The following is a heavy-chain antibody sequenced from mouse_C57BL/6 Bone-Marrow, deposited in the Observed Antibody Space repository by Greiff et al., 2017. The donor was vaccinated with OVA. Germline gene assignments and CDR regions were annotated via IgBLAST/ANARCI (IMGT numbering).Heavy chain of an antibody. Sequence: EVKLVESGGDLVKPGGSLKLSCAASGFTFSSYGMSWVRQTPDKRLEWVATISSGGSYTYYPDSVKGRFTISRDNAKNTLYLQRSSLKSEDTAMYYGAREIWVMVTTWAMDYWGQGTSVTVSS. CDR1: GFTFSSYG. CDR2: ISSGGSYT. V-gene: IGHV5-6*02. J-gene: IGHJ4*01. D-gene: IGHD2-3*01. CDR3: AREIWVMVTTWAMDY.